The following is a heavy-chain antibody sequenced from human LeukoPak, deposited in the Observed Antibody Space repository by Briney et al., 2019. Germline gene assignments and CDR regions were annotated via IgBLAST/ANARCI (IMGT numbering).Heavy chain of an antibody. CDR1: GYTFTSYY. CDR2: INPSGGST. D-gene: IGHD6-19*01. J-gene: IGHJ6*04. CDR3: ARDRGSGWEVYGMDV. Sequence: GASVQVSCKASGYTFTSYYMHWVRQAPGQGLEWMGIINPSGGSTSYAQKFQGRGTMTRDTSTSTVYMELSSLRSEDTAVYYCARDRGSGWEVYGMDVWGKGTTVTVSS. V-gene: IGHV1-46*01.